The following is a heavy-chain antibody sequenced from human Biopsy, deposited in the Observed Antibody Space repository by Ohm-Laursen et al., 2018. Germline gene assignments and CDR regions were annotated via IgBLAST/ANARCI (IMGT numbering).Heavy chain of an antibody. CDR1: SGSISSNYYY. Sequence: SDTLSLTCSVSSGSISSNYYYWGWIRQPPGKGLEWIGSIYYRGNPNYNPSLKSRVTISVDTSKNQFSLKLSSATAADTAVFYCARHGSQGYCTGGSRVDYWGQGALVTVSS. D-gene: IGHD2-15*01. J-gene: IGHJ4*02. V-gene: IGHV4-39*01. CDR3: ARHGSQGYCTGGSRVDY. CDR2: IYYRGNP.